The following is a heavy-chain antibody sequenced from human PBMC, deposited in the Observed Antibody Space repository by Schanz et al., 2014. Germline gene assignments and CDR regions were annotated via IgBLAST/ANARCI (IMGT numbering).Heavy chain of an antibody. V-gene: IGHV3-7*01. J-gene: IGHJ5*02. CDR1: GFTFSSYW. D-gene: IGHD3-3*01. CDR3: ASYDFWSGYSFDP. CDR2: IKEDRGAT. Sequence: EVQLVESGGGLVQPGGSLRLSCAASGFTFSSYWMSWVRQTPGKGLEWLANIKEDRGATHYVDSVKGRFTISRDNAKNSLYLQMNSLRVEDTAVYYCASYDFWSGYSFDPWGQGTLVTVSS.